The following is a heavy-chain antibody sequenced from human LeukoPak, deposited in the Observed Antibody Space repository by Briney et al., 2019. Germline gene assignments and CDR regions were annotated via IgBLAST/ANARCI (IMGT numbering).Heavy chain of an antibody. CDR1: GGSFSGYY. CDR2: INHSGST. CDR3: ARRLLWFGELNY. Sequence: SETLSLTCAVYGGSFSGYYWSWLRQPPGKGLEWIGEINHSGSTNYNPSLKSRVTISVDTSKNQFSLKLSSVTAADTAVYYCARRLLWFGELNYWGQGTLVTVSS. D-gene: IGHD3-10*01. V-gene: IGHV4-34*01. J-gene: IGHJ4*02.